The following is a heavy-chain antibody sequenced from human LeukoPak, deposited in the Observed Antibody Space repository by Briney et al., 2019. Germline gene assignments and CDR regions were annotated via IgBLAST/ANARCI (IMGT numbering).Heavy chain of an antibody. V-gene: IGHV3-64*01. D-gene: IGHD5-18*01. CDR1: GYTFSSYA. Sequence: GRSLRLFCAASGYTFSSYAMHWVRQAPGKGLEYVSAISSNGGSTYYANSVKGRFTISRDNSKNTLYLQMGSLRAEDMAVYYCARARESRGYSYGPAAYWGQGTLVTVSS. CDR3: ARARESRGYSYGPAAY. CDR2: ISSNGGST. J-gene: IGHJ4*02.